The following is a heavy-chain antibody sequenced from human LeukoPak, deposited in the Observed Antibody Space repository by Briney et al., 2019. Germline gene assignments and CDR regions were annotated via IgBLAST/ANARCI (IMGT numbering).Heavy chain of an antibody. CDR1: GGSISSSGYY. V-gene: IGHV4-39*07. CDR2: ISYSGST. Sequence: PSETLSLTCSVSGGSISSSGYYWGWIRQPPGKGLEWIGSISYSGSTYYNPSLKSRVTISVDTSKNQFSLKVSSVTAADTAVYYCAREVGHGYNSGLDYWGQGTLVTVSS. D-gene: IGHD5-24*01. J-gene: IGHJ4*02. CDR3: AREVGHGYNSGLDY.